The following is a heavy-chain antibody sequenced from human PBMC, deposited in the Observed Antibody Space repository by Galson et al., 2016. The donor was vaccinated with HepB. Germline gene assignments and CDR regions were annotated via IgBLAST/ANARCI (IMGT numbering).Heavy chain of an antibody. J-gene: IGHJ4*02. CDR1: GGSISSSYY. D-gene: IGHD2-2*01. CDR2: MYYSGNT. Sequence: ETLSLTCTVSGGSISSSYYWGWIRQPPGKGLEWIGSMYYSGNTYYNPSLKSRVTISVDTSKNQFSLQLSSVTAADTAVYYCARAHCSTVGCNHPYYFDNWGQGTLVTVSS. V-gene: IGHV4-39*01. CDR3: ARAHCSTVGCNHPYYFDN.